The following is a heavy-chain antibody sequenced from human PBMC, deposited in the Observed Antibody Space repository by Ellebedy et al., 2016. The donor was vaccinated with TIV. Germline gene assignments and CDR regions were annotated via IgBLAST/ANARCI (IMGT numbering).Heavy chain of an antibody. D-gene: IGHD1-26*01. CDR3: ARAIGSGSSL. CDR2: IKQDGSEK. V-gene: IGHV3-7*01. J-gene: IGHJ3*01. CDR1: GFTLSTYW. Sequence: GESLKISXVASGFTLSTYWMTWVRQAPGKGLEWVANIKQDGSEKYYVDSVKGRFTISRDNAKNSLYLQMNSLRADDTAVYYCARAIGSGSSLWGQGTMVTVSS.